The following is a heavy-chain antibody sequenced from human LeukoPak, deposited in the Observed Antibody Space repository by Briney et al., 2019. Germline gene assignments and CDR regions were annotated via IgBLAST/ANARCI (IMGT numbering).Heavy chain of an antibody. J-gene: IGHJ1*01. CDR2: IIPIFGTA. CDR3: ARGDSARPAGDFQH. D-gene: IGHD6-6*01. CDR1: GYTFTSYG. Sequence: GVSVKVSCKASGYTFTSYGISWVRQAPGQGLEWMGGIIPIFGTANYAQKFQGRVTITTDESTSTAYMELSSLRSEDTAVYYCARGDSARPAGDFQHWGQGTLVTVSS. V-gene: IGHV1-69*05.